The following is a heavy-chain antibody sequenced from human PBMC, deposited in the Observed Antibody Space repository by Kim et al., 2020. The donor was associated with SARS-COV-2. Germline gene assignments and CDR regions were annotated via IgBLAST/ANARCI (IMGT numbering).Heavy chain of an antibody. D-gene: IGHD3-10*01. J-gene: IGHJ5*02. CDR3: ARASGSGTVLWFRELLSVNWFDP. V-gene: IGHV4-31*03. CDR1: GGSISSGGYY. Sequence: SETLPLTCTVSGGSISSGGYYWSWIRQHPGKGLEWIGYIYYSGSTYYNPSLKSRVTISVDTSKNQFSLKLSSVTAADTAVYYCARASGSGTVLWFRELLSVNWFDPWGQGTLVTVSS. CDR2: IYYSGST.